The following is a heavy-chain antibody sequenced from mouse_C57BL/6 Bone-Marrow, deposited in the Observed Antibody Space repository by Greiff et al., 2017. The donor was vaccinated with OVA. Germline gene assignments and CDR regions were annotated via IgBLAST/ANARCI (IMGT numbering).Heavy chain of an antibody. CDR2: ISSGGSYT. J-gene: IGHJ2*01. V-gene: IGHV5-6*01. CDR3: ARHYYDYLDY. Sequence: VQLVESGGDLVKPGGSLKLSCAASGFTFSSYGMSWVRQTPDKRLEWVATISSGGSYTYYPDSVKGRFTISRDNAKNTLYLQMSSLKSEDTAMYYCARHYYDYLDYWGQGTTLTVSS. D-gene: IGHD2-4*01. CDR1: GFTFSSYG.